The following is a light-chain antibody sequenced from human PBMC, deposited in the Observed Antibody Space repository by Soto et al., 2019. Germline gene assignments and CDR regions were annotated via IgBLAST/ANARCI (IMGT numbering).Light chain of an antibody. CDR1: VSNIGSSS. V-gene: IGLV1-44*01. CDR2: SDN. J-gene: IGLJ3*02. Sequence: QSVLTQPPSASGTPGQRVTISCSGGVSNIGSSSVNWYQQLPGTAPRLLIQSDNQRLSGVPDRFSGSRSGTSASLAVSGLQSEDEGVYYCAAWDDSLNGPLFGGVTKLTVL. CDR3: AAWDDSLNGPL.